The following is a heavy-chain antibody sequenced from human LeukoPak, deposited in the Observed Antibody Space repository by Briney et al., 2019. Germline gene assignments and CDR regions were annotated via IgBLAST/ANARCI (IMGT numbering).Heavy chain of an antibody. CDR3: ARVVASTSIDP. J-gene: IGHJ5*02. CDR1: GGSISSYY. D-gene: IGHD2-15*01. CDR2: IYYSGRT. Sequence: SETLSLTCSVSGGSISSYYWSWIRQPPGKGLEWIGYIYYSGRTSYNPSLKSRVTISVDTSKNQFSLRVTSVTAADTALYYCARVVASTSIDPWGQGILVTVSS. V-gene: IGHV4-59*08.